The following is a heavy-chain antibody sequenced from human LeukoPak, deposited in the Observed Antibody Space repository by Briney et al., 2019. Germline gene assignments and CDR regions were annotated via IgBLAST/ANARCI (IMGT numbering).Heavy chain of an antibody. CDR2: INPNSGGT. J-gene: IGHJ4*02. D-gene: IGHD3-16*02. CDR3: ARSSPYDYVWGSYRPHDY. Sequence: ASVKVSCKASGYTFTGYYMHWVRQAPGQGLEWMGWINPNSGGTNYAQKFQGRVTMTRDTSISTAYMELRSLRSDDTAVYYCARSSPYDYVWGSYRPHDYWGQGTLVTVSS. V-gene: IGHV1-2*02. CDR1: GYTFTGYY.